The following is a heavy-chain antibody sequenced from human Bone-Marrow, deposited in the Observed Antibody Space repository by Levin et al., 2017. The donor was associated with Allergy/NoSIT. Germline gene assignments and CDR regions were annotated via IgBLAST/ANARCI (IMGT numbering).Heavy chain of an antibody. D-gene: IGHD3-10*01. V-gene: IGHV3-7*04. Sequence: ETLSLTCVASGFTFSNYWMTWVRQAPGKGLEWVANIKLDGSEKYYVDSVQGRFTISRDNAENSLYLQMNSLRAEDTAIYYCARDQNYYGSGSYYRVAFDIWGQGTMVTVSS. CDR3: ARDQNYYGSGSYYRVAFDI. CDR1: GFTFSNYW. CDR2: IKLDGSEK. J-gene: IGHJ3*02.